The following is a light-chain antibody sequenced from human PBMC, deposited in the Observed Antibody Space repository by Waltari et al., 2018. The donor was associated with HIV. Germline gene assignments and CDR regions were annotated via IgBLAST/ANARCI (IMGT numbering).Light chain of an antibody. CDR3: CSYAGSYTRV. J-gene: IGLJ3*02. V-gene: IGLV2-11*01. CDR2: DVS. Sequence: QSALTQPRSVSGSPGQSVTISCTGTSRDVGAYNYVSWYHQHPAKAPKVIISDVSKRPTGVPDRFAGSKSGDTASLTISGLQAEEEADYYCCSYAGSYTRVFGGGTKLTVL. CDR1: SRDVGAYNY.